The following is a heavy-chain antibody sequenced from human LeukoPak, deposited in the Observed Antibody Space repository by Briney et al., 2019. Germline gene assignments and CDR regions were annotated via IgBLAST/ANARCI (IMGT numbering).Heavy chain of an antibody. CDR2: IYTSGST. D-gene: IGHD3-10*01. J-gene: IGHJ4*02. V-gene: IGHV4-4*07. CDR3: ARSNLYGSFYFGS. Sequence: PSETLSLICTVSGGSISSYYWSWIRQPAGKGLEWIGRIYTSGSTNYNPSLKSRVTMSVDTSKNQFSLKLSSATAADTAVYYCARSNLYGSFYFGSWGQGTLVTVSS. CDR1: GGSISSYY.